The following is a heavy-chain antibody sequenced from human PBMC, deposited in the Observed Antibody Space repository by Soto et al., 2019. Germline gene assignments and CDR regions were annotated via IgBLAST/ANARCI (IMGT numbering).Heavy chain of an antibody. V-gene: IGHV3-23*01. D-gene: IGHD4-17*01. CDR2: ISGSASST. Sequence: GGSLRLSCAASGFTFSSYAMSWVRQAPGKGLEWVSAISGSASSTYYADSVKGRFSISRDNSKNTLYLQMNSLRAEDTAVYYCAKVRGATVTTCYFDIWGQGTMVTVSS. CDR1: GFTFSSYA. J-gene: IGHJ3*02. CDR3: AKVRGATVTTCYFDI.